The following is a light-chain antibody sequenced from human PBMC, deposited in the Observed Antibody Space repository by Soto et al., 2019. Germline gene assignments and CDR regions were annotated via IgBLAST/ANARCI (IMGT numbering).Light chain of an antibody. J-gene: IGKJ2*01. V-gene: IGKV3-15*01. CDR1: QSVSSN. CDR3: QQSNKWPYT. CDR2: GAS. Sequence: IVMTQSPATLSVSPGERATLSCRASQSVSSNLAWYQHKPGQAPRLLFYGASTRAAGIPARFSGGGSGTDFTLTISGLQSEDSTVYYCQQSNKWPYTFGQGTKLEIE.